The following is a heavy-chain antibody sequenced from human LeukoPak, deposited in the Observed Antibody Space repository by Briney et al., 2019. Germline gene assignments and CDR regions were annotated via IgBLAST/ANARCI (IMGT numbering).Heavy chain of an antibody. D-gene: IGHD3-22*01. Sequence: GGSLRLSCAASGFTFSSYAMSWVRQAPGKGLEWVSAISGSGGSTYYADSVKGRFTISRDNAKNSLYLQMNSLRAEDTAVYYCARGITYYYDSSGYRLLGAWGQGTLVTVSS. CDR3: ARGITYYYDSSGYRLLGA. CDR1: GFTFSSYA. CDR2: ISGSGGST. J-gene: IGHJ5*02. V-gene: IGHV3-23*01.